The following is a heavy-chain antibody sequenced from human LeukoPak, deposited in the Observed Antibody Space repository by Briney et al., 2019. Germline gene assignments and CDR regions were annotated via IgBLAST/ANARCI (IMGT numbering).Heavy chain of an antibody. J-gene: IGHJ3*02. V-gene: IGHV1-46*01. CDR2: INPSGGST. D-gene: IGHD2-2*01. CDR1: GYTFTSYY. CDR3: ARGGQYQLDAFDI. Sequence: GASVKVSCKASGYTFTSYYMHWVRQAPGQGLEWMGIINPSGGSTTYAQKFQGRVTMTRNTSISTAYMELSSLRSEDTAVYYCARGGQYQLDAFDIWGQGTMVTVSS.